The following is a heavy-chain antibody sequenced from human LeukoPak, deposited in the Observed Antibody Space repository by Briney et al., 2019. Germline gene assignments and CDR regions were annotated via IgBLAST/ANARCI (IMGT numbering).Heavy chain of an antibody. D-gene: IGHD3-22*01. J-gene: IGHJ3*01. V-gene: IGHV4-61*01. Sequence: MASETLSLTCTVSGGSVRSDSYYWSWIRQPPGKGLEWIGYVYYSGSTNYNPSLKSRVTTSVDTSKNQFSLKLRSVTAADTAVYYCVREAATDYYDSSGYYRQTEVFDAWGQGTMVTVSS. CDR2: VYYSGST. CDR3: VREAATDYYDSSGYYRQTEVFDA. CDR1: GGSVRSDSYY.